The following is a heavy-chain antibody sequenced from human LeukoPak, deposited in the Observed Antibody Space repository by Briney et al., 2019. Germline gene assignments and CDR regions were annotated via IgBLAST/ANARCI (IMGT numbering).Heavy chain of an antibody. J-gene: IGHJ6*02. CDR2: IGDSGGST. CDR3: AKDQSYYYGMDV. Sequence: GGSLRLSCAASGFTFSNYAMNWARQAPGKGLEWVSGIGDSGGSTYYADSVKGRFTISRDNSKNTLYLQMNSLRAEDTAVYYCAKDQSYYYGMDVWGQGTTVTVSS. CDR1: GFTFSNYA. V-gene: IGHV3-23*01.